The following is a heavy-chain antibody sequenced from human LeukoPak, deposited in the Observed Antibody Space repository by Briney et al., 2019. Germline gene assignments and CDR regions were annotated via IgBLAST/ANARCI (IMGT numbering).Heavy chain of an antibody. J-gene: IGHJ4*02. Sequence: SETLSLTCTVSGGSISSYYWSWIRQPPGKGLEWIGYVYYSGSTNYNPSLKSRVTISVDTSKNQFSLKLSSVTAADTAVYYCARSVGGDSSGYPPSYWGQGTLVTVSS. V-gene: IGHV4-59*01. CDR2: VYYSGST. CDR1: GGSISSYY. CDR3: ARSVGGDSSGYPPSY. D-gene: IGHD3-22*01.